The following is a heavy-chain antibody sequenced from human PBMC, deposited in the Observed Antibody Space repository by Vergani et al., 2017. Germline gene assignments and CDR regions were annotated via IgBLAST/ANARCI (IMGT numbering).Heavy chain of an antibody. CDR2: IKSDGSIT. D-gene: IGHD7-27*01. CDR3: ARHDKQGRAFDI. Sequence: DVHLAESGGGFFQPGGSLRLSCSASGFSFNSYWMHWVRQVPGKGLLWVSRIKSDGSITAYADSVKGRFTISRDNAQNTLYLQMNSLRAEDTAVYYCARHDKQGRAFDIWGQGTMVTVSS. V-gene: IGHV3-74*03. CDR1: GFSFNSYW. J-gene: IGHJ3*02.